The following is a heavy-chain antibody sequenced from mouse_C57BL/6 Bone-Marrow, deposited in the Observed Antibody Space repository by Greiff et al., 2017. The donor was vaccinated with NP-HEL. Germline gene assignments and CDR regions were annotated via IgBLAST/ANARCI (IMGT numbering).Heavy chain of an antibody. J-gene: IGHJ1*03. CDR1: GYAFSSSW. CDR3: AREYYYYGSSWYFDV. V-gene: IGHV1-82*01. Sequence: QVQLQQSGPELVKPGASVKISCKASGYAFSSSWMNWVKQRPGKGLEWIGRIYPGDGDTTYNGKFKGKATLTADKSSSTAYMQLSSLTSEDSAVYFCAREYYYYGSSWYFDVWGTGTTVTVSS. CDR2: IYPGDGDT. D-gene: IGHD1-1*01.